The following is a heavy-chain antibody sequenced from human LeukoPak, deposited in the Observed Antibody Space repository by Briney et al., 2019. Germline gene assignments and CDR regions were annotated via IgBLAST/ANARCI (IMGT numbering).Heavy chain of an antibody. V-gene: IGHV1-18*01. CDR3: ARVEKGYYGSGSYDF. Sequence: GASVKVPCKASGYTFTSYGISWVRQAPGQGLEWMGWISAYNGNTNYAQKLQGRVTMTTDTSTSTAYMELRSLRSDDTAVYYCARVEKGYYGSGSYDFWGQGTLVTVSS. D-gene: IGHD3-10*01. J-gene: IGHJ4*02. CDR1: GYTFTSYG. CDR2: ISAYNGNT.